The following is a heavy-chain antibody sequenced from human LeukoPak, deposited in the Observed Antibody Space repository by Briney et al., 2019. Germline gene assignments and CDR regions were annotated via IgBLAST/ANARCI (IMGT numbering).Heavy chain of an antibody. Sequence: SVKVSCKASGGTFSSYAISWVRQAPGQGLEWMGGIIPIFGTANYAQKFQGRVTMTRDTSTSTVYMELSSLRSEDTAVYYCARAQGEVYDYWGQGTLVTVSS. J-gene: IGHJ4*02. CDR3: ARAQGEVYDY. CDR2: IIPIFGTA. D-gene: IGHD2-21*01. V-gene: IGHV1-69*05. CDR1: GGTFSSYA.